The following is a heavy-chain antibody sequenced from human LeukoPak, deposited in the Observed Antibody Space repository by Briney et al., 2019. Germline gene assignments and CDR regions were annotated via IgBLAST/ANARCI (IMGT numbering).Heavy chain of an antibody. CDR2: IYYSGST. CDR3: ARVAVPAAISSYNWFDP. V-gene: IGHV4-59*01. D-gene: IGHD2-2*02. Sequence: SETLSLTCTVSGGSLSSYYWSWVRQPPGEGLEWIGYIYYSGSTNYKPSLTSRVTISVGTSKNQFSLKLSSVTAADTAVYYCARVAVPAAISSYNWFDPWGQGTLVTVSS. J-gene: IGHJ5*02. CDR1: GGSLSSYY.